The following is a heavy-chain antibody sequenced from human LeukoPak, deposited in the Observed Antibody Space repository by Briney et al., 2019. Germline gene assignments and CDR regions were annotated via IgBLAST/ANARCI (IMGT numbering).Heavy chain of an antibody. CDR3: ARGGYSYGLNYAFDI. V-gene: IGHV3-30*04. CDR2: ISYDGSNK. Sequence: PGRSLRLSCAASGFTFSTYAMHWVRQAPGKGLEWVAVISYDGSNKYYADSVKGRFTISRDNSKNTLYLQMNSLRAEDTAVYYCARGGYSYGLNYAFDIWGRGTMVTVSS. J-gene: IGHJ3*02. CDR1: GFTFSTYA. D-gene: IGHD5-18*01.